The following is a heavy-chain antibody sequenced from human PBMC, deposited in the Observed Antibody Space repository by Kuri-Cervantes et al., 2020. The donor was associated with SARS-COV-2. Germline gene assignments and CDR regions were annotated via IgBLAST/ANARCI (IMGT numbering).Heavy chain of an antibody. D-gene: IGHD1-26*01. Sequence: SETLSLTCTVSGGSINIANYYWSWVRQPPGMGLEWIGHIYYSGNTYYNPPLKSRVSMSVDTSKDQFSLKLNAVTAADTAVYYCASPIIVGATDYWGQGILVTVSS. CDR3: ASPIIVGATDY. J-gene: IGHJ4*02. CDR2: IYYSGNT. CDR1: GGSINIANYY. V-gene: IGHV4-30-4*08.